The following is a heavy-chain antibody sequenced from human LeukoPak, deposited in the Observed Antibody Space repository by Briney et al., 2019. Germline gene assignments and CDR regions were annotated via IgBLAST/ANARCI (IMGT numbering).Heavy chain of an antibody. D-gene: IGHD2-15*01. CDR2: IKSKTDGGTT. V-gene: IGHV3-15*01. J-gene: IGHJ4*02. Sequence: GGSLRLSCAASGFTFSNAWMSWVRQAPGKGLEWVGRIKSKTDGGTTDYAAPVKGRFTISRDDSKNTLYLQMNSLKTEDTAVYYCTTDPGPGDCSGGSCYSRPPVDYWGQGTLVTVSS. CDR3: TTDPGPGDCSGGSCYSRPPVDY. CDR1: GFTFSNAW.